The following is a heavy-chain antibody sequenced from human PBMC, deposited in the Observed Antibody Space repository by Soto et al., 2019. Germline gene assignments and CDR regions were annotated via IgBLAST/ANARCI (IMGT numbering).Heavy chain of an antibody. J-gene: IGHJ5*02. CDR3: TADSGSYSA. CDR1: GFSFSNAW. CDR2: IKSKTDGGTT. D-gene: IGHD3-22*01. Sequence: EVQLVESGGGLVKPGGSLRLSCAASGFSFSNAWMNWVRQAPGKGLEWVGRIKSKTDGGTTDYAAPVKGRFTISRDDAKNTLYLQMNSTETEDTAVDYGTADSGSYSAWGQGTLFTFS. V-gene: IGHV3-15*07.